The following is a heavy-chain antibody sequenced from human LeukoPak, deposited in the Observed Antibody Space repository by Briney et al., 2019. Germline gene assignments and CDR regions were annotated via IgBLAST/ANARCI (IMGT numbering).Heavy chain of an antibody. CDR2: VYFGGST. J-gene: IGHJ4*02. CDR1: SDSISNYY. V-gene: IGHV4-59*01. Sequence: SETLSLTCTFTSDSISNYYWHWIRQPPGKGLEWIGYVYFGGSTNYNPSLQSRVSISLDTSKNQLSLKLSSVTGADTAMYYCALYGSGDYFHYWGQGTLVTVSS. D-gene: IGHD3-10*01. CDR3: ALYGSGDYFHY.